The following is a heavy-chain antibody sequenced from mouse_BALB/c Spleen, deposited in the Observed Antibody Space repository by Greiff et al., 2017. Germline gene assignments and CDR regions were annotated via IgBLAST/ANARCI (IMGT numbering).Heavy chain of an antibody. CDR2: ISSGGSYT. CDR3: ARQYGNYLDY. D-gene: IGHD2-10*02. J-gene: IGHJ2*01. Sequence: VQLKESGGGLVKPGGSLKLSCAASGFTFSSYAMSWVRQTPEKRLEWVATISSGGSYTYYPDSVKGRFTISRDNAKNTLYLQMSSLRSEDTAMYYCARQYGNYLDYWGQGTTLTVSS. CDR1: GFTFSSYA. V-gene: IGHV5-9-3*01.